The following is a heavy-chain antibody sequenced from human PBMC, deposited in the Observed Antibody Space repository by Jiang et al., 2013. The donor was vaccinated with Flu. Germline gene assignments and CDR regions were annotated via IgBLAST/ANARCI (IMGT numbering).Heavy chain of an antibody. CDR3: AKEYSVYNYFLDV. CDR2: ISPTGSS. D-gene: IGHD2/OR15-2a*01. CDR1: GGPVSSRDW. J-gene: IGHJ6*04. V-gene: IGHV4-4*02. Sequence: PGLVKPSGTLSLTCTVSGGPVSSRDWWSWVRQPPGKGLEWIGEISPTGSSNYNPSLKGRVTISVDKSKHQFSLRLSSVTAADTAVYYCAKEYSVYNYFLDVWGKGTTVTVSS.